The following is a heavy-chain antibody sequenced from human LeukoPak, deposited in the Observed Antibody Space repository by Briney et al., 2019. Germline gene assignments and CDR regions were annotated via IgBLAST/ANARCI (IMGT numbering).Heavy chain of an antibody. CDR2: INPNSGGT. V-gene: IGHV1-2*06. CDR1: GCTFTGYY. J-gene: IGHJ4*02. D-gene: IGHD3-22*01. Sequence: ASVKVSCKASGCTFTGYYMHWVRQAPGQGLEWMGRINPNSGGTNYAQKFQGRVTMTRDTSISTAYMELSRLRSDDTAVYYCARVRRYYDSSGYYYFDYWGQGTLVTVSS. CDR3: ARVRRYYDSSGYYYFDY.